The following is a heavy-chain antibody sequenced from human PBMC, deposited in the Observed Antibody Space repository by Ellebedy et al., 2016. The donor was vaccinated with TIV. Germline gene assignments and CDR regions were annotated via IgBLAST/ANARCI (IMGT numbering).Heavy chain of an antibody. V-gene: IGHV1-2*02. CDR1: GYTFTGYY. Sequence: AASVKVSCKASGYTFTGYYMHWVRQAPGQGLEWMGWINPNTGGTNYAQKFQGRVTMTRDTSITRAYMELSSLRSDDTAVYYCARGDVWGSYPGDYWGQGTLVTVSS. CDR2: INPNTGGT. CDR3: ARGDVWGSYPGDY. J-gene: IGHJ4*02. D-gene: IGHD3-16*02.